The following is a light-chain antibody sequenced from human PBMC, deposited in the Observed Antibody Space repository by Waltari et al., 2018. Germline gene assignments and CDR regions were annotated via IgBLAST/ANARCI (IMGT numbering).Light chain of an antibody. V-gene: IGKV1-5*01. CDR1: QSISSW. J-gene: IGKJ1*01. CDR3: QQYSSYPWT. CDR2: DAS. Sequence: DIQMTQSPSTLSASVGDRVTITCRASQSISSWLAWYQQKPGKAPKLLIYDASNLESGGPSSFSGSGSGTEFTLTISSLQPDDFATYYCQQYSSYPWTFGQGTKVDIK.